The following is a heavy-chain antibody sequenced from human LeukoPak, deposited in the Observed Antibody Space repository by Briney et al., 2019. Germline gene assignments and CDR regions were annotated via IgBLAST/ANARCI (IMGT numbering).Heavy chain of an antibody. Sequence: SVKVSCKASGGTFSSYAISWVRRAPGQGLEWMGGIIPIFGTANYAQKFQGRVTITTDESTSTAYMELSSLRSEDTAVYYCARAREYSSSSLDYWGQGTLVTVSS. CDR3: ARAREYSSSSLDY. CDR1: GGTFSSYA. D-gene: IGHD6-6*01. J-gene: IGHJ4*02. CDR2: IIPIFGTA. V-gene: IGHV1-69*05.